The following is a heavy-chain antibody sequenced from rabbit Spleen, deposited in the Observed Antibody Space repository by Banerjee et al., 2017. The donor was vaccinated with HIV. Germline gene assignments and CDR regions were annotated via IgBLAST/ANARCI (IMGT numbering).Heavy chain of an antibody. CDR2: IAGSSSGFT. D-gene: IGHD1-1*01. Sequence: QEQLVESGGGLVQPEGSLALTCKASGFSFSSSEYICWGRLAPGKGLEWFSCIAGSSSGFTYSATWAKGRFTISRTSSTTVTLQMTSLTAADRAAYFCARDLVGVIGWNFYLWGPGTLVTVS. J-gene: IGHJ4*01. CDR3: ARDLVGVIGWNFYL. CDR1: GFSFSSSEY. V-gene: IGHV1S45*01.